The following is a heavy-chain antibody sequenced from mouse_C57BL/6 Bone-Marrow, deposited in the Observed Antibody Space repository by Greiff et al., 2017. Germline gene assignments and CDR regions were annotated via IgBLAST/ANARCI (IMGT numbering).Heavy chain of an antibody. CDR3: ARVTTVVDPSYWYFDV. V-gene: IGHV5-16*01. CDR2: INYDGSST. J-gene: IGHJ1*03. D-gene: IGHD1-1*01. Sequence: EVQLVESEGGLVQPGSSMKLSCTASGFTFSDYYMAWVRQVPEKGLEWVANINYDGSSTYYLDSLKGRFIISRDNAKNILYLQMSSLKSEDTATYYCARVTTVVDPSYWYFDVWGTGTTVTVSS. CDR1: GFTFSDYY.